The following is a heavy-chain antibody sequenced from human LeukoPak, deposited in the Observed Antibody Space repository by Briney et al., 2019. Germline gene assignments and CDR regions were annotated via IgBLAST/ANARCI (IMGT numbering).Heavy chain of an antibody. Sequence: PRRSLRLSCAPSGFTLTNYWMSWVRQAPGKGLEWVANIKQDGSEKYYVDSVKGRFTISRDNARDSLYLQMNSLRVEDTALYYCARDYNGHFDYWGQGTLVTVSS. CDR1: GFTLTNYW. CDR3: ARDYNGHFDY. D-gene: IGHD2-8*01. J-gene: IGHJ4*02. CDR2: IKQDGSEK. V-gene: IGHV3-7*04.